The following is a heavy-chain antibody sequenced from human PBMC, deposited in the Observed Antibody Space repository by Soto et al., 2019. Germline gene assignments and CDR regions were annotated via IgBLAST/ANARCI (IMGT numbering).Heavy chain of an antibody. V-gene: IGHV4-39*01. Sequence: SETLSLTCTVSGGSISSSYYYWGWIRQPPGKGLEWIGNIYYSGSILYNPSLMSRVTISVDTSNNQFSLNLSSVTAEDTAEYYCARSRGYCSRTSCYGASDVWGQGTLVTVSS. D-gene: IGHD2-2*01. CDR3: ARSRGYCSRTSCYGASDV. CDR2: IYYSGSI. J-gene: IGHJ3*01. CDR1: GGSISSSYYY.